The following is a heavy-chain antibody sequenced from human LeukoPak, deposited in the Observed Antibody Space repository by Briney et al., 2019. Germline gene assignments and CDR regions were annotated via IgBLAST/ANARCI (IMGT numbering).Heavy chain of an antibody. D-gene: IGHD5-24*01. CDR3: ARDRLGVEMSTINRFDY. V-gene: IGHV3-53*01. J-gene: IGHJ4*02. Sequence: GGSLRLSCAASGFTVSSNYMSWVRQAPGKGLEWVSLIYSGGSTYYADSVKGRFTISRDNAKNSLYLQMNSLRAEDTAVYYCARDRLGVEMSTINRFDYWGQGTLVAVSS. CDR1: GFTVSSNY. CDR2: IYSGGST.